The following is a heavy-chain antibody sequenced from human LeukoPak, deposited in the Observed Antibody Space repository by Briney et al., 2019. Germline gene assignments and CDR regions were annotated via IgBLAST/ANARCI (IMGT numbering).Heavy chain of an antibody. Sequence: SETLSLTCAVYGGSFSGYYWTWIRQPPGKGLEWIGDVNNSGSTNCNPSLKSRVTVSVDTSKNQFSLKLTSVTAADTAVYYCARARGTVAIDYWGQGTLVTVSS. V-gene: IGHV4-34*01. D-gene: IGHD5-12*01. CDR3: ARARGTVAIDY. CDR2: VNNSGST. CDR1: GGSFSGYY. J-gene: IGHJ4*02.